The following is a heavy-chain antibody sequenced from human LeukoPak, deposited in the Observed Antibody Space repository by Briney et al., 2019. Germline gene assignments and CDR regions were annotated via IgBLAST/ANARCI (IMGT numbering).Heavy chain of an antibody. D-gene: IGHD2-15*01. CDR2: INHSGST. CDR1: GGSFSGYY. Sequence: SETLSLTCAVYGGSFSGYYWSWIRQPPGKGLEWIGEINHSGSTNYNPSLKSRVTISVDTSKNQFSLKLSSVTAADTAVYYCARGRPNICSGGSCYTGPQERFDYWGQGTLVTVSS. J-gene: IGHJ4*02. CDR3: ARGRPNICSGGSCYTGPQERFDY. V-gene: IGHV4-34*01.